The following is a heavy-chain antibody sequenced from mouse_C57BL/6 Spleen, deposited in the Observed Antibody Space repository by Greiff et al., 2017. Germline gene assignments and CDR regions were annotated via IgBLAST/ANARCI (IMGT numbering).Heavy chain of an antibody. CDR1: GFTFSSYA. CDR3: ARDSNLGGYFDV. CDR2: ISDGGSYT. Sequence: EVKLVESGGGLVKPGGSLKLSCAASGFTFSSYAMSWVRQTPEKRLEWVATISDGGSYTYYPDNVKGRFTISRDNAKNNLYLQMSHLKSEDTAMYYCARDSNLGGYFDVWGTGTTVTVSS. J-gene: IGHJ1*03. D-gene: IGHD4-1*01. V-gene: IGHV5-4*01.